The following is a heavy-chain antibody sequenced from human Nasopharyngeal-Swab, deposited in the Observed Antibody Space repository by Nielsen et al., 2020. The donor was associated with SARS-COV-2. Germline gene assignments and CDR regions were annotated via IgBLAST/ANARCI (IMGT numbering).Heavy chain of an antibody. CDR3: VRDNGYNTLYF. CDR1: GFTFRNYG. D-gene: IGHD5-24*01. CDR2: IWYDGTNS. V-gene: IGHV3-33*01. J-gene: IGHJ4*02. Sequence: GESLKISCAASGFTFRNYGMHWVRQAPGEGPELVTFIWYDGTNSFYADSVKGRFTSSRDNSKNTMYLQMNSLRAEDTAVYYCVRDNGYNTLYFWGQGTLVTVSS.